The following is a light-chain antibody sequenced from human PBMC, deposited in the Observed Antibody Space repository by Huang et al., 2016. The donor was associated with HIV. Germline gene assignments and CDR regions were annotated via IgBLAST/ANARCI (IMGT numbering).Light chain of an antibody. J-gene: IGKJ2*01. Sequence: EIVMTQSPATLSVSPGESATLSCRASQSVSRNLAWYQQKPGQARRFLIYDTSTRATGIPAEASGSGSGREVTLTISSLQSEDFAVYFCQQYNYWPPYTFGQGTKVEIK. CDR1: QSVSRN. CDR3: QQYNYWPPYT. V-gene: IGKV3-15*01. CDR2: DTS.